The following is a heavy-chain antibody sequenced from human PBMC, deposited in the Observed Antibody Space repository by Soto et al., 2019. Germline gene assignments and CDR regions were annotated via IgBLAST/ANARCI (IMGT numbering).Heavy chain of an antibody. Sequence: PSETLSLTCTVSGGSISSGDYYWSWIRQPPGKGLEWIGYIYYSGSTYYNPSLKSRVTISVDTSKNQFSLKLSSVTAADTAVYYCARRRYCSSTSCYYAFDIWGQGTMVTVSS. CDR1: GGSISSGDYY. V-gene: IGHV4-30-4*01. J-gene: IGHJ3*02. D-gene: IGHD2-2*01. CDR3: ARRRYCSSTSCYYAFDI. CDR2: IYYSGST.